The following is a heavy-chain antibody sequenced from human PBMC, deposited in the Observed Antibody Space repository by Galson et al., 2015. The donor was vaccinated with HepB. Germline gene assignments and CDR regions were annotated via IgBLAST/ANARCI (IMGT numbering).Heavy chain of an antibody. CDR3: ARDRVSLWWLRSPNYSYGMDV. CDR1: GFTLSSYG. Sequence: SLRLSCAASGFTLSSYGMHWVRQAPGKGLEWVAVIWYDGSNKYYADSVKGRFTISRDNSKNTLYLQMNSLRAEDTAVYYCARDRVSLWWLRSPNYSYGMDVWGQGTTVTVSS. D-gene: IGHD5-12*01. CDR2: IWYDGSNK. J-gene: IGHJ6*02. V-gene: IGHV3-33*01.